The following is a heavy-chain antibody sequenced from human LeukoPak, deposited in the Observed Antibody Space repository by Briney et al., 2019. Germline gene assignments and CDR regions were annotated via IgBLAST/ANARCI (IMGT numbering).Heavy chain of an antibody. CDR1: DDSISDYY. J-gene: IGHJ3*02. D-gene: IGHD2-15*01. Sequence: SETLSLTCTVSDDSISDYYRGWLRQPPGKGLEWIGEINHSGSTNYNPSLKSRVTISVDKSKNQFSLKLSSVTAADTAVYYCARELGVVVARRAFDIWGQGTMVTVSS. CDR2: INHSGST. V-gene: IGHV4-34*01. CDR3: ARELGVVVARRAFDI.